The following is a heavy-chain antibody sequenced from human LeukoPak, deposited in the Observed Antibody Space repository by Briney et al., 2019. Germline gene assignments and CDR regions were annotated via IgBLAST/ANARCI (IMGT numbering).Heavy chain of an antibody. Sequence: PSETLSLTCAVYGGSFSGYYWSWIRQPPGKGLEWIGEINHSGSTNYNPSLKSRVTISVDTSKNPFSLKLSSVTAADTPVYYCPRVLAYYDILTGYYKGPLGFDYWGQGTLVTVSS. J-gene: IGHJ4*02. CDR3: PRVLAYYDILTGYYKGPLGFDY. V-gene: IGHV4-34*01. CDR1: GGSFSGYY. D-gene: IGHD3-9*01. CDR2: INHSGST.